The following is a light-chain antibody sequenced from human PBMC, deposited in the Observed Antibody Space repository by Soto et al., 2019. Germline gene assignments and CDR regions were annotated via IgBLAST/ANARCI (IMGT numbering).Light chain of an antibody. CDR3: QQYGSSPWT. J-gene: IGKJ1*01. CDR2: GAS. V-gene: IGKV3-20*01. CDR1: QSVSSSY. Sequence: IVLTQSPGTLSLSPGERPTLSCRASQSVSSSYLAWYQQKPGQAPRLLIYGASSRASGITDRFSGSGAGTDFTLTISRLEPEDFAVYYCQQYGSSPWTFGQGTKV.